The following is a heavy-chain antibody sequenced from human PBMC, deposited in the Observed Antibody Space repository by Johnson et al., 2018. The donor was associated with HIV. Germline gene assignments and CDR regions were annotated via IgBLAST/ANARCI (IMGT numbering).Heavy chain of an antibody. CDR2: ISSGGNSI. CDR1: GFTFSDYY. Sequence: VQLLESGGGLVKPGGSLRLSCAASGFTFSDYYMSWIRQAPGKGLEWVSYISSGGNSIYYADSVKGRFTISRDNAKNSLFLQMNSLTAEATAVYYCARLVATKDYAFDIWGQGTLVTVSS. J-gene: IGHJ3*02. V-gene: IGHV3-11*04. D-gene: IGHD5-12*01. CDR3: ARLVATKDYAFDI.